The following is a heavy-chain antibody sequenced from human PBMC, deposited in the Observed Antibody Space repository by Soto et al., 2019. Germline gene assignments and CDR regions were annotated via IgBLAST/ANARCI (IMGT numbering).Heavy chain of an antibody. D-gene: IGHD5-12*01. Sequence: QVQLQESGPGLVKPSETLSLTCTVSSGSITSSNWWSWVRQSPGKGLEWIWEVAQSGYTNCIPSPKSRLTISLDKSRNRFSLRLTSVTAADTALYYCARNRYGGYDFDYWGQGTLVTVSS. J-gene: IGHJ4*02. CDR1: SGSITSSNW. CDR2: VAQSGYT. CDR3: ARNRYGGYDFDY. V-gene: IGHV4-4*02.